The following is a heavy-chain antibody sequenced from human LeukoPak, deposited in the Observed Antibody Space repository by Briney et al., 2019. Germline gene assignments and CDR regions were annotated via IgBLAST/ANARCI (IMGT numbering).Heavy chain of an antibody. CDR2: IIPIFGTA. V-gene: IGHV1-69*05. Sequence: SVKVSCKASGGTFSSYAISWVRQAPGQGLEWMGGIIPIFGTANYAQKFQGRVTITTDESTSTAYMELSSLRAEDTAVYYCARSGVIVGATRVNYWGQGTLVTVSS. D-gene: IGHD1-26*01. CDR3: ARSGVIVGATRVNY. CDR1: GGTFSSYA. J-gene: IGHJ4*02.